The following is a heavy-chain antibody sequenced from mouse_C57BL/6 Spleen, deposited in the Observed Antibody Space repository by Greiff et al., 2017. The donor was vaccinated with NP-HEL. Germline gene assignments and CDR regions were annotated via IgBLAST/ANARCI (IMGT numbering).Heavy chain of an antibody. V-gene: IGHV5-4*01. J-gene: IGHJ3*01. D-gene: IGHD1-1*01. CDR1: RFTFSSYA. CDR3: ARDRAPYGSSPAWFAY. Sequence: EVHLVESGGGLVKPGGSLKLSCAASRFTFSSYAMSWVRQTPEKRLEWVATISDGGSYTYYPDNVKGRFTISRDNAKNNLYLQMSHLKSEDTAMYYCARDRAPYGSSPAWFAYWGQGTLVTVSA. CDR2: ISDGGSYT.